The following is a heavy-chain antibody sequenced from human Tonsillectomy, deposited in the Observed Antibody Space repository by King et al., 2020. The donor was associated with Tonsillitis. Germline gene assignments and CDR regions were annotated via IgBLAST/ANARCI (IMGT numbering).Heavy chain of an antibody. V-gene: IGHV3-30*18. CDR1: GFTFSRYG. CDR2: IGNDGSVT. Sequence: VQLVESGGDVVQPGRSLRLSCAASGFTFSRYGMHWVRQSPGEGLERVAVIGNDGSVTYFADSVKGRLTLSRDNSDNTLYMQMNSLRAEDTAVYYCAKEIKQGAGDWYFDLWGRGTLVIVSS. J-gene: IGHJ2*01. D-gene: IGHD6-19*01. CDR3: AKEIKQGAGDWYFDL.